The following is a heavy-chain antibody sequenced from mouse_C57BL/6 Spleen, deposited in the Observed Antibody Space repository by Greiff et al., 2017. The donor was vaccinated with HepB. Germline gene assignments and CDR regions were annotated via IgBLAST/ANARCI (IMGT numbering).Heavy chain of an antibody. CDR2: IDPSDSYT. CDR1: GYTFTSYW. Sequence: QVQLKQPGAELVKPGASVKLSCKASGYTFTSYWMQWVKQRPGQGLEWIGEIDPSDSYTNYNQKFKGKATLTVDTSSSTAYMQLSSLTSEDSAVYYCVYYGSSYGFAYWGQGTLVTVSA. D-gene: IGHD1-1*01. J-gene: IGHJ3*01. CDR3: VYYGSSYGFAY. V-gene: IGHV1-50*01.